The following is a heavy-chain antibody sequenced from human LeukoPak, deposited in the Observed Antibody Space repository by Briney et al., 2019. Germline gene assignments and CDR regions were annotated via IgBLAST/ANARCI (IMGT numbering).Heavy chain of an antibody. Sequence: ASVKVSCKASGYTFTSYAMHWVRQAPGQRLEWMGWINADNGNTKYSQEFQGRVTITRDTSASTAYMELSSLRSEDMAVYYCARGIAYDPQRLPGGYWGQGTLVTVSS. CDR1: GYTFTSYA. J-gene: IGHJ4*02. CDR2: INADNGNT. V-gene: IGHV1-3*03. CDR3: ARGIAYDPQRLPGGY. D-gene: IGHD3-3*01.